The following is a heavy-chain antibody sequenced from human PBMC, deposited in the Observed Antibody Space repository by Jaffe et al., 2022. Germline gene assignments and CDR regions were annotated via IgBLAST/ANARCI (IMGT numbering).Heavy chain of an antibody. CDR3: ARDYDILTGHIEPYNWFDP. Sequence: QVQLVQSGAEVKKPGASVKVSCKASGYTFTGYYMHWVRQAPGQGLEWMGWINPNSGGTNYAQKFQGRVTMTRDTSISTAYMELSRLRSDDTAVYYCARDYDILTGHIEPYNWFDPWGQGTLVTVSS. CDR1: GYTFTGYY. V-gene: IGHV1-2*02. J-gene: IGHJ5*02. CDR2: INPNSGGT. D-gene: IGHD3-9*01.